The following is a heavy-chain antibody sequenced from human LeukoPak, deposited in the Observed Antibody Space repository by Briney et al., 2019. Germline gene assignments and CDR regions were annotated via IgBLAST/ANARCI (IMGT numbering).Heavy chain of an antibody. CDR2: INHSGST. CDR1: GGSISSYY. V-gene: IGHV4-34*01. CDR3: ARGVGNTYYYDSSGYRRRDAFDI. J-gene: IGHJ3*02. Sequence: PSETLSLTCTVSGGSISSYYWSWIRQPPGKGLEWIGEINHSGSTNYNPSLKSRVTISVDTSKNQFSLKLSSVTAADTAVYYCARGVGNTYYYDSSGYRRRDAFDIWGQGTMVTVSS. D-gene: IGHD3-22*01.